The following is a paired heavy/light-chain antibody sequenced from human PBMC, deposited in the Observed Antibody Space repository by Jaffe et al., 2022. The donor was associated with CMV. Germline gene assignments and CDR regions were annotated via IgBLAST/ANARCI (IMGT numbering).Light chain of an antibody. CDR3: QAWDRTSWF. J-gene: IGLJ2*01. CDR2: QDY. CDR1: RLGDKS. V-gene: IGLV3-1*01. Sequence: SYDLTQSPSVSVSLGHTATITCSGHRLGDKSVSWFQQKPGQAPVLVIYQDYRRPSRVPERFSGSNSGNTATLTLSGTQAVDEADYYCQAWDRTSWFFGGGTKLTVL.
Heavy chain of an antibody. CDR2: IWYDGTKK. D-gene: IGHD2-2*01. J-gene: IGHJ6*03. V-gene: IGHV3-33*08. CDR1: GFTLSDNA. CDR3: VRDGGCSSTSCATFYMDV. Sequence: QVQLVESGGGVVQPGTSLRLSCAVSGFTLSDNAVHWVRQAPGKGLEWVGIIWYDGTKKYYKDSVEGRFTIFRDTSKNTVELQMNSLRAEDTAVYYCVRDGGCSSTSCATFYMDVWGKGTTVIVSS.